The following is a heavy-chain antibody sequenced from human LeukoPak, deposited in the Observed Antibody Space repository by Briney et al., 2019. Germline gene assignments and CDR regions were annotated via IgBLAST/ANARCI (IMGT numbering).Heavy chain of an antibody. V-gene: IGHV3-9*01. CDR2: ISWNSGSI. CDR1: GFTFDDYA. Sequence: GRSLRLSCAASGFTFDDYAMHWVRQAPGKGLEWVSGISWNSGSIGYADSVKGRFTISRDNDKNSLYLQMHSLSVEDTAVYFCARAPIAVAGRGYFDLWGRGILVTVSS. D-gene: IGHD6-19*01. CDR3: ARAPIAVAGRGYFDL. J-gene: IGHJ2*01.